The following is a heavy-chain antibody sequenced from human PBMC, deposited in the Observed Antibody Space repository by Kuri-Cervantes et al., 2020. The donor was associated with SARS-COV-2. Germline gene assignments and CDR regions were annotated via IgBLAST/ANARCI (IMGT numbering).Heavy chain of an antibody. CDR2: IYYSGTT. CDR1: GGSISSSVYY. V-gene: IGHV4-39*07. CDR3: ARSLSTLRATNAFDI. D-gene: IGHD1-26*01. Sequence: SETLSLTCTVSGGSISSSVYYWGWIRQPPGKGLEWIGSIYYSGTTYYNPSLKSRVTMSVDTSKNQFSLKLNSVTAVDSAVYYCARSLSTLRATNAFDIWSQGTMVTVSS. J-gene: IGHJ3*02.